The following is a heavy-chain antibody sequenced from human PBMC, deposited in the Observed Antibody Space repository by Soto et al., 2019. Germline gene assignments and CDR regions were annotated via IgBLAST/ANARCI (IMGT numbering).Heavy chain of an antibody. J-gene: IGHJ4*02. CDR1: GFTFSSYA. Sequence: PGGSLRLSCSVSGFTFSSYAMHWVRQAPGKGLEYVASISSDGASTYHADSAKGRFIISRDNSKNTLYLQMSSLRPEDTAVYYCVKDRYVDYWGQGILVTVSS. CDR2: ISSDGAST. CDR3: VKDRYVDY. V-gene: IGHV3-64D*06.